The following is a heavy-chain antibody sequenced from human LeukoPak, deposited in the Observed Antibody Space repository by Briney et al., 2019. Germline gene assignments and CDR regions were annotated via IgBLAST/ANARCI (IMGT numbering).Heavy chain of an antibody. D-gene: IGHD6-19*01. CDR2: ISSGSDII. J-gene: IGHJ4*02. V-gene: IGHV3-48*03. CDR1: GFTLSNYE. Sequence: PGGSLRLSCAASGFTLSNYEMNWIRQAPGKGLEWVSYISSGSDIIYYAGSVKGRFTISRDNTRNSLYLQMTSLRAEDTAVYYCATKVAGTTHFSYWGQGSLVTVSP. CDR3: ATKVAGTTHFSY.